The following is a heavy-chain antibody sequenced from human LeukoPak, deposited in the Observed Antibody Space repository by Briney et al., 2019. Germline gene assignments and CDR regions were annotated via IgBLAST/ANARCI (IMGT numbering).Heavy chain of an antibody. J-gene: IGHJ4*02. D-gene: IGHD2-15*01. Sequence: GGPLRLSCAASGFTFDDYAMHWVRQAPGKGLEWVSGISWNSGSIGYADSVKGRFTISRDNAKNSLYLQMNSLRAEDMALYYCAKDGDVRYCSGGSCHLGGGYFDYWGQGTLVTVSS. V-gene: IGHV3-9*03. CDR1: GFTFDDYA. CDR2: ISWNSGSI. CDR3: AKDGDVRYCSGGSCHLGGGYFDY.